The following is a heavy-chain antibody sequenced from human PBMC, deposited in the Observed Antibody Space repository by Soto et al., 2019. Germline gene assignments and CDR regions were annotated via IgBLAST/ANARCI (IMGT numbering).Heavy chain of an antibody. CDR3: AKERGVLDAFDI. V-gene: IGHV3-30*18. Sequence: QVQLVESGGGVVQPGTSLRLSCAASGFTSSRFVIHWVRQAPGKGLEWLAVISSDGNNQYYADSVKGRFTISRDNSKKTLYLQVNSLRAEDTAVYFCAKERGVLDAFDIWGQWTMVTV. D-gene: IGHD3-10*01. CDR1: GFTSSRFV. J-gene: IGHJ3*02. CDR2: ISSDGNNQ.